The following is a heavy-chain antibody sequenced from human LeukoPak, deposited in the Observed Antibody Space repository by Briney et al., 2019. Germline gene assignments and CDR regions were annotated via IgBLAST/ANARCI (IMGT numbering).Heavy chain of an antibody. CDR3: ARRGVDTAIGFDP. J-gene: IGHJ5*02. Sequence: PSETLSLTCAVSGYSISSGYYWGWIRQPPGKGLEWIGSIYHSGSTYYNPPLKSRVTISVDTSKNQFSLKLSSVTAADTAVYYCARRGVDTAIGFDPWGQGTLVTVSS. CDR1: GYSISSGYY. CDR2: IYHSGST. V-gene: IGHV4-38-2*01. D-gene: IGHD5-18*01.